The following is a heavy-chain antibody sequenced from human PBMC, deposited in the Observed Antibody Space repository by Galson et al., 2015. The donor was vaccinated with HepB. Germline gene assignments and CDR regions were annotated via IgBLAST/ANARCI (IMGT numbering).Heavy chain of an antibody. CDR1: GFTVSSNY. V-gene: IGHV3-66*02. Sequence: SLRLSCAASGFTVSSNYMSWVRQAPGKGLEWVSVIYSGGSTYYADSVKGRFTISRDNSKNTLYLQMNSLRAEDTAVYYCARGASYYYDSSGYYDYWGQGTLVTVSS. D-gene: IGHD3-22*01. J-gene: IGHJ4*02. CDR3: ARGASYYYDSSGYYDY. CDR2: IYSGGST.